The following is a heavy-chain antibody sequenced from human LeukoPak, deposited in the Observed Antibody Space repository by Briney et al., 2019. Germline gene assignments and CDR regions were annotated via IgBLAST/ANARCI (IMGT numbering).Heavy chain of an antibody. Sequence: SETLSLTCTVSGGSISSSSYYWGWIRQPPGKGLEWIGSIYYSGSTYYNPSLKSRVTISVHTSNNQFSLNLNSVTAADTAVYYCARDRGGLDAFDIWGQGTMVTVSS. V-gene: IGHV4-39*07. D-gene: IGHD3-10*01. J-gene: IGHJ3*02. CDR3: ARDRGGLDAFDI. CDR1: GGSISSSSYY. CDR2: IYYSGST.